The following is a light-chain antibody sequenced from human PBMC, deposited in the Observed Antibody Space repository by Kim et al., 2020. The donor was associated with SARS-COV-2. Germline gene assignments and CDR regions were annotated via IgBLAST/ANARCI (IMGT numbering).Light chain of an antibody. CDR3: QQYNSYSGT. J-gene: IGKJ1*01. V-gene: IGKV1-5*03. Sequence: ASVGDRVTITCRASQSISSWFAWYQQKPGKAPKLLIYKASSLESGVPSRFSGSGSGTEFTLTISSLQPDDFATYYCQQYNSYSGTFGQGTKVDIK. CDR2: KAS. CDR1: QSISSW.